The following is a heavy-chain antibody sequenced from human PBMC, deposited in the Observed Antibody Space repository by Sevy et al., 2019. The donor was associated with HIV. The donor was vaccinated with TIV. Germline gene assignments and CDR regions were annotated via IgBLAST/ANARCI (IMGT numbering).Heavy chain of an antibody. V-gene: IGHV3-48*02. CDR1: GFTFSTYS. D-gene: IGHD2-15*01. Sequence: GGSLRLSCAASGFTFSTYSMNWVRQAPGKGLEWVSYISSSSRTMDYADSVKGRFTISRDNAKNSLYLQMNSLRDEDTAVYYSARGIVLVAAPGFDYWGQGTLVTVSS. CDR2: ISSSSRTM. CDR3: ARGIVLVAAPGFDY. J-gene: IGHJ4*02.